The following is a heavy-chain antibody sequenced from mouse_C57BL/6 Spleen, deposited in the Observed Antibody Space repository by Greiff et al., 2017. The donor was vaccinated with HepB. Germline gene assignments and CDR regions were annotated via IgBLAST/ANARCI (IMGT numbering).Heavy chain of an antibody. CDR3: ARLITTVVADFDY. Sequence: EVKLQESVAELVRPGASVKLSCTASGFNIKNTYMHWVKQRPEQGLEWIGRIDPANGNTKYAPKFQGKATITADTSSNTAYLQLSSLTSEDTAIYYCARLITTVVADFDYWGQGTTLTVSS. J-gene: IGHJ2*01. CDR2: IDPANGNT. D-gene: IGHD1-1*01. CDR1: GFNIKNTY. V-gene: IGHV14-3*01.